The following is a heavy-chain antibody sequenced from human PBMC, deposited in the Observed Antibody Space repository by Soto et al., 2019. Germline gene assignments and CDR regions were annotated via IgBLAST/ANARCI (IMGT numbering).Heavy chain of an antibody. CDR3: AKSGGYSYVGSFLLLNYWFEP. CDR2: ISGSGGST. V-gene: IGHV3-23*01. Sequence: PGGSLRLSCAASGFTFSSYAMSWVRQAPGKGLEWVSAISGSGGSTYYADSVKGRFTISRDNSKNTLSLQMNSLRAEDTAVYYCAKSGGYSYVGSFLLLNYWFEPCAQGTLVTVSS. CDR1: GFTFSSYA. J-gene: IGHJ5*02. D-gene: IGHD5-18*01.